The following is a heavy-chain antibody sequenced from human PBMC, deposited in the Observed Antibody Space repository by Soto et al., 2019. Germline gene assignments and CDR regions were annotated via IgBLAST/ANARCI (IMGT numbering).Heavy chain of an antibody. CDR2: IIPILGIA. CDR3: ARDRDYYGSRGGYYGMDV. J-gene: IGHJ6*02. V-gene: IGHV1-69*08. CDR1: GGTFSSYT. D-gene: IGHD3-10*01. Sequence: QVQLVQSGAEVKKPGSSVKVSCKASGGTFSSYTISWVRQAPGQGLEWMGRIIPILGIANYAQKFQGRVTITADKSTSTAYMELSSLRSEDTAVYYCARDRDYYGSRGGYYGMDVWGQGTTVTVSS.